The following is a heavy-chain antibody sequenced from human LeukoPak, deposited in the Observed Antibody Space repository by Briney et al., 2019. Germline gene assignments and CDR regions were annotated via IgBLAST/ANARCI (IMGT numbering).Heavy chain of an antibody. CDR3: ARHVLRGNSFHYFDY. Sequence: SETQSLTCAVSGYSISSGYYWGWIRQPPGKGLEWIGSIYHSGSTYYNPSLKSRVTISVDTSKNQFSLKLSSVTAADTAVYYCARHVLRGNSFHYFDYWGQGTLVTVSS. CDR1: GYSISSGYY. D-gene: IGHD4-23*01. CDR2: IYHSGST. J-gene: IGHJ4*02. V-gene: IGHV4-38-2*01.